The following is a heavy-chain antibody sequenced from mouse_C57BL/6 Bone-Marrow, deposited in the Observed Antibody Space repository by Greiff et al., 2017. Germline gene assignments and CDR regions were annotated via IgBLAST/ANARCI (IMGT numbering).Heavy chain of an antibody. D-gene: IGHD1-1*01. J-gene: IGHJ1*03. CDR2: INPNNGGT. CDR3: AREGVTTVVAHWYFDV. V-gene: IGHV1-18*01. CDR1: GYTFTDYN. Sequence: VQLQQSGPELVKPGASVKIPCKASGYTFTDYNMDWVKQSHGKSLEWIGDINPNNGGTIYNQKFKGKATLTVDKSSSTAYMELRSLTSEDTAVYYCAREGVTTVVAHWYFDVWGTGTMVTVSS.